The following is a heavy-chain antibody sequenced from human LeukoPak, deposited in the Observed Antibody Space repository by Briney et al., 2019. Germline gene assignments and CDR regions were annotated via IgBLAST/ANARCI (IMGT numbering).Heavy chain of an antibody. Sequence: ASVKVSCKASGYTFTGYYMHWVRQAPGQGLEWMGWINPNSGGTNYAQKFQGRVTMTRDTSIGTAYMELSRLRSDDTAVYYCARGGVIYWGDCGDYTPGYWGQGTLVTVSS. CDR1: GYTFTGYY. D-gene: IGHD4-17*01. J-gene: IGHJ4*02. CDR2: INPNSGGT. CDR3: ARGGVIYWGDCGDYTPGY. V-gene: IGHV1-2*02.